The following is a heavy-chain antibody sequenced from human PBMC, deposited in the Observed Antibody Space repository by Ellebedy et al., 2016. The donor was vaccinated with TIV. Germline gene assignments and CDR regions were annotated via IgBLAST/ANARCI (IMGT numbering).Heavy chain of an antibody. J-gene: IGHJ4*02. CDR3: AKDGQWLVRRGFDY. CDR2: IWQDGSEE. Sequence: GESLKISCAASGFTFRNYAMHWVRQAPGKGLEWVAVIWQDGSEEYYADSVKGRFTISRDDSKSTLYLQMNSLRAEDTAVYYCAKDGQWLVRRGFDYWGQGTLVSVSS. CDR1: GFTFRNYA. V-gene: IGHV3-33*06. D-gene: IGHD6-19*01.